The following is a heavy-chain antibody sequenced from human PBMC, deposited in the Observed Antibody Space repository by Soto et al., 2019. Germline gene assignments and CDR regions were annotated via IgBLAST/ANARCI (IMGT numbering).Heavy chain of an antibody. Sequence: QVQLVQSGAEVKKPGASVKVSCKASGYTFTSYAMHWVRQAPGQRLEWMGWINAGNGNTKYSQKFQGRVTITRDTSASTAYMELSSLSSEDTAVYYCARDLSTMVRGVDWGQGTLVTVSS. V-gene: IGHV1-3*01. J-gene: IGHJ4*02. CDR2: INAGNGNT. CDR3: ARDLSTMVRGVD. CDR1: GYTFTSYA. D-gene: IGHD3-10*01.